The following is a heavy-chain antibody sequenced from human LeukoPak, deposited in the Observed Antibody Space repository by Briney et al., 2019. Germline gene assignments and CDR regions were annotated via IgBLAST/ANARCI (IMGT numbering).Heavy chain of an antibody. CDR1: GFTFSGYR. CDR3: ARGNSESFSWFDP. Sequence: PGGSLRLSCAASGFTFSGYRMNWVRQAPGKGLEWVSQITSSGSTKYYVESVRGRFTISRDNGKNSLYLQMNSLRAEDTAIYYCARGNSESFSWFDPWGQGTLVTVSS. D-gene: IGHD1-26*01. J-gene: IGHJ5*02. V-gene: IGHV3-48*04. CDR2: ITSSGSTK.